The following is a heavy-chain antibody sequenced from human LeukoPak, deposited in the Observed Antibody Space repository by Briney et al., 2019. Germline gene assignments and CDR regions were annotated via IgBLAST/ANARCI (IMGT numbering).Heavy chain of an antibody. CDR1: GYTFTNYY. V-gene: IGHV1-46*01. D-gene: IGHD1-26*01. CDR2: INPSAGAT. Sequence: ASVKVSCKASGYTFTNYYIHWVRRAPGQGLEWMGIINPSAGATNYAQKFQRRVTMTRDTSTTTVYMELSSLRSEDTAVYYCARGYSVGATVSNWFDPWGQGTLVTVSS. CDR3: ARGYSVGATVSNWFDP. J-gene: IGHJ5*02.